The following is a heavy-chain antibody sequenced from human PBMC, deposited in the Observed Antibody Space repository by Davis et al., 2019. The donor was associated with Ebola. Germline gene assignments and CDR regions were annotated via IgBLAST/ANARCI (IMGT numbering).Heavy chain of an antibody. CDR3: ARSVTIIGVDIPRVLYHYGLDV. V-gene: IGHV1-46*01. D-gene: IGHD3-3*01. CDR1: GYTFSDYY. J-gene: IGHJ6*02. CDR2: LNPTGGST. Sequence: ASVTVSCKASGYTFSDYYLHWVRQAPGHDLEWVGILNPTGGSTSYAQTFQGRVTMTRDTSTNTVYMEVSSLRSEDTAVYYCARSVTIIGVDIPRVLYHYGLDVWGLGTTVTVSS.